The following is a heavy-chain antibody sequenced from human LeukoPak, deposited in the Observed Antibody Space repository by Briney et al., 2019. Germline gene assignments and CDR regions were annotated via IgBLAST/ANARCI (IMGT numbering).Heavy chain of an antibody. D-gene: IGHD6-13*01. J-gene: IGHJ3*02. CDR2: ISWNSGSI. V-gene: IGHV3-9*01. CDR1: GFTFDDYA. CDR3: AKAAYSSSWYGLDAFDI. Sequence: GGSLRLSCAASGFTFDDYAMHWVRQAPGKGLEWVSGISWNSGSIGYADSVKSRFTISRDNAKNSLYLQMNSLRAEDTALYYCAKAAYSSSWYGLDAFDIWGQGTMVTVSS.